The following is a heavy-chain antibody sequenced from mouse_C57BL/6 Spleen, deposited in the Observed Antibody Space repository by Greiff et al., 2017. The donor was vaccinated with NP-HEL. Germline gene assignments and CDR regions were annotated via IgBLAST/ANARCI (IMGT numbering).Heavy chain of an antibody. CDR3: ARQGVYCNYENY. D-gene: IGHD2-1*01. Sequence: EVKLVESGGDLVKPGGSLKLSCAASGFTFSSYGMSWVRQTPDKRLEWVATISSGGSYTYYPDSVKGRFTISRDNAKNTLYLQMSSLKSEDTAMYYWARQGVYCNYENYWGQGTTLTVSS. CDR1: GFTFSSYG. V-gene: IGHV5-6*01. J-gene: IGHJ2*01. CDR2: ISSGGSYT.